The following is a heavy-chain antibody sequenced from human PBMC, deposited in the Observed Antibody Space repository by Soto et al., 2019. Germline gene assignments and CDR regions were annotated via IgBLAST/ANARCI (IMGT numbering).Heavy chain of an antibody. V-gene: IGHV4-59*01. Sequence: SETLSLTCAVSGGSISSYYWSWIRQPPGKGLEWIGYIYYSGSTSYNPSLKSRVTISVDTSKNQFSLKLSSVTAADTAVYYCARRHGPFDFWGQGTLVTVS. J-gene: IGHJ4*02. CDR2: IYYSGST. CDR1: GGSISSYY. CDR3: ARRHGPFDF.